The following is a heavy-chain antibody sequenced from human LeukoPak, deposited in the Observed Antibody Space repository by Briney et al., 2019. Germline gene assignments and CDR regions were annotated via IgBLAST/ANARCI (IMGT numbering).Heavy chain of an antibody. CDR2: IIPILGIA. Sequence: SVKVSCKASGGTFSSYAISWVRQAPGQGLEWMGRIIPILGIANYAQKFQGRVTITADKSTSTAYMELSSLRSEDTAVYYCARDVDTAMVQDIYYYYGMDVWGQGTTVTVSS. V-gene: IGHV1-69*04. CDR1: GGTFSSYA. CDR3: ARDVDTAMVQDIYYYYGMDV. J-gene: IGHJ6*02. D-gene: IGHD5-18*01.